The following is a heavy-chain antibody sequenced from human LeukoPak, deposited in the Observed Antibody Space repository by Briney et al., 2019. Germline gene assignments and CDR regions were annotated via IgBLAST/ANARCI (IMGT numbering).Heavy chain of an antibody. CDR1: GYTFTGYY. CDR2: INPSGGST. Sequence: ASVKVSCKASGYTFTGYYMHWVRQAPGQGLEWMGIINPSGGSTSYAQKFQGRVTMTRNTSISTAYMELSSLRSEDTAVYYCATQYYDSSVFAFDIWGQGTMVTVSS. J-gene: IGHJ3*02. V-gene: IGHV1-46*01. CDR3: ATQYYDSSVFAFDI. D-gene: IGHD3-22*01.